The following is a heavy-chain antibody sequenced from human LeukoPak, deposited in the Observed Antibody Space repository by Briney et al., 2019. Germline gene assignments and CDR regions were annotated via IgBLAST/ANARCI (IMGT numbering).Heavy chain of an antibody. Sequence: PGGSLRLSCAASGFTFSTNDMHWVRQAPGKGLEWVAFIRYDGSNKYYTDSVKGRFTISRDNSKNTLYLQMNSLRAEDTAVYYCSKPFSGYNGGTSDYWGQGTLVTVSS. CDR1: GFTFSTND. CDR3: SKPFSGYNGGTSDY. D-gene: IGHD5-12*01. V-gene: IGHV3-30*02. J-gene: IGHJ4*02. CDR2: IRYDGSNK.